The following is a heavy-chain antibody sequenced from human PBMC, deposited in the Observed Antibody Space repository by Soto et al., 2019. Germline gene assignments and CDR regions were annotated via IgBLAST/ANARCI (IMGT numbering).Heavy chain of an antibody. J-gene: IGHJ5*02. CDR1: GGSFSGYY. V-gene: IGHV4-34*01. Sequence: PSETLSLTCAVYGGSFSGYYWSWIRQPPGKGLEWIGEINHSGSTNYNPSLKSRVTISVDTSKNQFSLKLSSVTAADTAVYYCARVQPRRPRYCSGGSCYMDPSPWGQGTLVTVSS. CDR3: ARVQPRRPRYCSGGSCYMDPSP. D-gene: IGHD2-15*01. CDR2: INHSGST.